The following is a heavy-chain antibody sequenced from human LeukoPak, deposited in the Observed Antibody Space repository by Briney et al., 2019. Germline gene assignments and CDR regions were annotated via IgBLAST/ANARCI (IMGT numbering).Heavy chain of an antibody. D-gene: IGHD6-19*01. CDR3: ARIQQWLVDHNWFDP. V-gene: IGHV1-2*02. Sequence: ASVKVSCKASGYTFTGYYMHWVRQAPGQGLEWMGWINPNSGGTNYAQKFQGRVTMTRDTSISTAYMELSRLRSDDTAVYYCARIQQWLVDHNWFDPWGQRTLVTVSS. J-gene: IGHJ5*02. CDR1: GYTFTGYY. CDR2: INPNSGGT.